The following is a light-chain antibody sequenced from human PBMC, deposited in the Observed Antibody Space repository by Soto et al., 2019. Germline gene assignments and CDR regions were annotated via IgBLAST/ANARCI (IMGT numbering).Light chain of an antibody. J-gene: IGKJ2*01. V-gene: IGKV1-39*01. CDR2: AVS. CDR1: QSIVNY. CDR3: QQTYSELVYT. Sequence: DIQMTQSPSSLSASVGDRVTITCRSSQSIVNYLNWYQQKPGKAPEVLIYAVSSLQIGVPSRFAGSGSGTDFTLTITNLRPEDSATYYCQQTYSELVYTFGRGTKLEIK.